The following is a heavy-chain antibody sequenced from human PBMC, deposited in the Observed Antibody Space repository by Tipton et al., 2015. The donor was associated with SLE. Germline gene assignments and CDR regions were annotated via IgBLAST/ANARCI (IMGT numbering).Heavy chain of an antibody. CDR1: GGSISSGDYY. CDR2: IYYSGST. J-gene: IGHJ5*02. D-gene: IGHD3-3*01. Sequence: TLSLTCTVSGGSISSGDYYWSWIRQPPGKGLEWIGYIYYSGSTYYNPSLKSRVTISVDTSKNQFSLKLSSVTAADTAVYYCAREGGYDFWSGYYTGGNWFDPWGQGTLVTVSS. CDR3: AREGGYDFWSGYYTGGNWFDP. V-gene: IGHV4-30-4*01.